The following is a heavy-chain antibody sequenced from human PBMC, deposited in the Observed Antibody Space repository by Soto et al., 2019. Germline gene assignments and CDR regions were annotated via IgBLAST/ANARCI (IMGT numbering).Heavy chain of an antibody. Sequence: QVQLVQSGPEVKKPGSSVKVSCEASGGTFTKFAISWVRQAPGQGLEWMGGTLPFLGSSKYPQKFQGRVTIAADEYATSTYMELTGLTAEAAAVYYCARGGKFHSDDLWEASYCHGLDVWGQGTAVTVSS. V-gene: IGHV1-69*01. D-gene: IGHD1-26*01. CDR1: GGTFTKFA. CDR2: TLPFLGSS. J-gene: IGHJ6*02. CDR3: ARGGKFHSDDLWEASYCHGLDV.